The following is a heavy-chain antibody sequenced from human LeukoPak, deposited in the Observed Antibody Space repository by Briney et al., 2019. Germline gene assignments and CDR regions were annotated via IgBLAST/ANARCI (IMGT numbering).Heavy chain of an antibody. V-gene: IGHV4-61*08. CDR2: IYYSGST. CDR3: ARRNYRLRAGFWFDP. D-gene: IGHD3-10*01. Sequence: PSETLSLTCTVSGGSISSGGYYWSWIRQPPGKGLEWIGYIYYSGSTNYNPSLKSRVTISVDTSKNQFSLKLSSVTAADTAVYYCARRNYRLRAGFWFDPWGQGTLVTVSS. CDR1: GGSISSGGYY. J-gene: IGHJ5*02.